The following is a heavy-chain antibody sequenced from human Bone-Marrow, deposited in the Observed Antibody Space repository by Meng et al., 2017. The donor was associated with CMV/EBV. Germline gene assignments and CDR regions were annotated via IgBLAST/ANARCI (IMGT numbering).Heavy chain of an antibody. CDR1: GGSISSSSYY. D-gene: IGHD6-13*01. CDR3: ARGIAAADWGFAP. Sequence: SETLSLTCTVSGGSISSSSYYWGWIRQPPGKGLEWIGSIYYSGSTNYNPSLKSQVTISVDTSKNQFSLKLSSVTAADTAVYYCARGIAAADWGFAPWGQGTRVTGYS. V-gene: IGHV4-39*07. CDR2: IYYSGST. J-gene: IGHJ5*02.